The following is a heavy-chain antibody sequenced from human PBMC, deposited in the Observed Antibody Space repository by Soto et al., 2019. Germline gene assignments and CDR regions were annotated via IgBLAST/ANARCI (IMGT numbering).Heavy chain of an antibody. J-gene: IGHJ4*02. CDR1: GFTFTDYS. V-gene: IGHV3-48*02. D-gene: IGHD4-17*01. CDR2: MSSTSNIA. CDR3: ASCYGDYEFPCEY. Sequence: GGSLRLSCAGSGFTFTDYSMMWVRQAPGKGLEWISYMSSTSNIAYYVDSVNGRFTTSRDNDKNSLYLQMNSLRDEDTAVYYCASCYGDYEFPCEYWGQGTLVTVS.